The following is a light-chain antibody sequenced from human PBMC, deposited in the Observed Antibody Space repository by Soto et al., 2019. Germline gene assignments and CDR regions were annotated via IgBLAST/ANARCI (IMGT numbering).Light chain of an antibody. J-gene: IGLJ2*01. Sequence: QSVLTQPPSVSGAPGQRVTISCTGSSSNIGAGYDVHWYQQLPGTAPKLLIYGNSNRPSGVPDRFSGSKSGTSASLVITGLQAEDEADYYCQSYDSSRWVFGGGTKLTVL. V-gene: IGLV1-40*01. CDR3: QSYDSSRWV. CDR1: SSNIGAGYD. CDR2: GNS.